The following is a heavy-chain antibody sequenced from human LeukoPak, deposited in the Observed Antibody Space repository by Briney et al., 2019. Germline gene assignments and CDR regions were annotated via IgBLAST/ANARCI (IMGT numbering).Heavy chain of an antibody. D-gene: IGHD2-2*01. CDR2: INPNSGGT. CDR3: AIHSEYCSSTSCYYFDY. V-gene: IGHV1-2*02. J-gene: IGHJ4*02. CDR1: GYTFTGYY. Sequence: GASVKVSCKASGYTFTGYYMHWVRQAPGQGLERMGWINPNSGGTNYAQKFQGRVTMTRDTSISTAYMELSRLRSDDTAVYYCAIHSEYCSSTSCYYFDYWGQGTLVTVSS.